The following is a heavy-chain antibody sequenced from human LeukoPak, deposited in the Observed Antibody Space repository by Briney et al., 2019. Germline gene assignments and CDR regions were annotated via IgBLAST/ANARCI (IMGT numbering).Heavy chain of an antibody. V-gene: IGHV3-23*01. CDR3: AKDGRPYYYDSSGYYHFDY. J-gene: IGHJ4*02. CDR1: GFTFSSYA. Sequence: GGSLRLSCEASGFTFSSYAMSWVRQAPGKGLEWVSAISGSGGSTYYADSVKGRFTISRDNSKNTLYLQMNSLRAEDTAVYYCAKDGRPYYYDSSGYYHFDYWGQGTLVTVSS. D-gene: IGHD3-22*01. CDR2: ISGSGGST.